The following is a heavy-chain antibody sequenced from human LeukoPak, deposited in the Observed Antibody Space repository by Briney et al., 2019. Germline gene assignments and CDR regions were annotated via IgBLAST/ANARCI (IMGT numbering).Heavy chain of an antibody. CDR3: ARDPPQGAGELLRGFVDY. D-gene: IGHD3-10*01. V-gene: IGHV3-21*01. J-gene: IGHJ4*02. CDR2: ISSSSSYI. Sequence: GGSLRLSCAASGFTFSSYSMNWVRQAPGKGLEWVSSISSSSSYIYYADSVKGRFTISRDNAKNSLYLQMNSLRAEDTAVYYCARDPPQGAGELLRGFVDYWGQGTLVTVSS. CDR1: GFTFSSYS.